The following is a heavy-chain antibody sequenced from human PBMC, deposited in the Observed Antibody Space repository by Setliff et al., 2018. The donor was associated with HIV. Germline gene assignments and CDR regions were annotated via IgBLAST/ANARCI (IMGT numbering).Heavy chain of an antibody. D-gene: IGHD2-15*01. J-gene: IGHJ5*02. CDR1: GFTFSNYA. Sequence: PGGSLRLSCAASGFTFSNYAMSWVRQAQGKGLEWVSAISGDGGRTYLAGPVKGRLSTSRDNSKNSLYLQMNSLRAEDTAVYYCARDGLEGDMAGRQRTYSFNLWGQGTLVTVSS. CDR3: ARDGLEGDMAGRQRTYSFNL. V-gene: IGHV3-23*01. CDR2: ISGDGGRT.